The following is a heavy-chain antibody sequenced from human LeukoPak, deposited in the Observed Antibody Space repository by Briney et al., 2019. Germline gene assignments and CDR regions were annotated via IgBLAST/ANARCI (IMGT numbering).Heavy chain of an antibody. Sequence: SETLSLTCTVSGGSISSGGYYWSWIRQHPGKGLEWIGYIYYSGSTYYNPALKSRVTISVDMSKNQFSLKLSSVTAADTAVYYCAREQVAASDYYYYGMDVWGQGTTVTVSS. J-gene: IGHJ6*02. CDR3: AREQVAASDYYYYGMDV. CDR1: GGSISSGGYY. CDR2: IYYSGST. D-gene: IGHD2-15*01. V-gene: IGHV4-30-4*08.